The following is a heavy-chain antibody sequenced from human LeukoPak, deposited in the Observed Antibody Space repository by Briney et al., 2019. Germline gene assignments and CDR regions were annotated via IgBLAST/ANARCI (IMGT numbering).Heavy chain of an antibody. CDR3: ARVGGYCSSTSCWGENWFDP. Sequence: PGGSLRLSCAASGFTFSDYYMSWIRQAPGKGLEWVSYISSSGSTIYYADSVKGRFTIPRDNAKNSLYLQMNSLRAEDTAVYYCARVGGYCSSTSCWGENWFDPWGQGTLVTVSP. J-gene: IGHJ5*02. D-gene: IGHD2-2*01. CDR1: GFTFSDYY. CDR2: ISSSGSTI. V-gene: IGHV3-11*04.